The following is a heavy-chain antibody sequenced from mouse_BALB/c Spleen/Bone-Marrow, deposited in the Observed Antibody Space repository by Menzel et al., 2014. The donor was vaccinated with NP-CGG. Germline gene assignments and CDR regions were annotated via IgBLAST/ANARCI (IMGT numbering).Heavy chain of an antibody. D-gene: IGHD2-3*01. Sequence: VQLQRSGAELVRPGASVKLSCKASGYTFTSYWINWVKQRPGQGPEWIGNIYPSDSYTNYNQKFKDKATLTVDKSSSTAYMQLSSPTSEDSAVYYCARDGSPFAYWGQGTLVTVSA. J-gene: IGHJ3*01. V-gene: IGHV1-69*02. CDR2: IYPSDSYT. CDR3: ARDGSPFAY. CDR1: GYTFTSYW.